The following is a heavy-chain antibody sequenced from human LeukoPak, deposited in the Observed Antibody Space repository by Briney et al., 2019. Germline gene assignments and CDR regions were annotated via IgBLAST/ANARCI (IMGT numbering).Heavy chain of an antibody. CDR1: GGSISSGGYY. J-gene: IGHJ4*02. CDR2: IYYSGST. Sequence: SETLSLTCTVSGGSISSGGYYWSWIRQHPGKGLEWIGYIYYSGSTYYNPSLKSRVTISVDTSKNQFSLKLSSVTAADTAVYYCARATYYYDSSGYYLFVYWGQGTLVTVSS. CDR3: ARATYYYDSSGYYLFVY. D-gene: IGHD3-22*01. V-gene: IGHV4-31*03.